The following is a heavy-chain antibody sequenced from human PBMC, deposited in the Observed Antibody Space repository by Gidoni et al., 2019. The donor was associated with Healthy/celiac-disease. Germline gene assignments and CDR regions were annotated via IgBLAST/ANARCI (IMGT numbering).Heavy chain of an antibody. CDR2: IYPGDSDT. CDR3: ARPAPGRGIFGTGGAFDI. CDR1: GYSFTSYR. V-gene: IGHV5-51*01. D-gene: IGHD3-3*01. Sequence: EVQLVQSGAEVKKPGESLKLSCKGSGYSFTSYRLGWVRQVPGKGLAWLGIIYPGDSDTRYSPSFQGQVTISADKSISTAYLQWSSLKASDTAMYYCARPAPGRGIFGTGGAFDIWGQGTMVTVSS. J-gene: IGHJ3*02.